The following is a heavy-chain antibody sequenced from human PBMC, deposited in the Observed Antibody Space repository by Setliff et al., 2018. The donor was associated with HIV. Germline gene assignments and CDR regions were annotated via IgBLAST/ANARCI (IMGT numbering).Heavy chain of an antibody. CDR1: GYNFNVYH. CDR2: ISAYNGNT. J-gene: IGHJ3*02. CDR3: ANLAYCHGDCYSTGASDI. Sequence: ASVKVSCKASGYNFNVYHMHWVRQAPGQGLEWMGWISAYNGNTNYAQKFQGRVTMTTDTSTSTAYMELGSLTSGDTAVYYCANLAYCHGDCYSTGASDIWGQGTMVTVSS. D-gene: IGHD2-21*01. V-gene: IGHV1-18*04.